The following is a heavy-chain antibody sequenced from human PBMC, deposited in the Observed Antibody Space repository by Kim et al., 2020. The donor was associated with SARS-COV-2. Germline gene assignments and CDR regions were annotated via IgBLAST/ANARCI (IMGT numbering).Heavy chain of an antibody. CDR1: GGSISSYY. CDR3: ARGRYDSSGPLAFFDY. V-gene: IGHV4-59*01. Sequence: SETLSLTCTVFGGSISSYYWSWIRQPPGKGLEWIGYIYYSGSTNYKPSLKSRVTISVDTSKNQFSLKLTSVTAADTAVYYCARGRYDSSGPLAFFDYWGQGTLVTVPS. D-gene: IGHD3-22*01. J-gene: IGHJ4*02. CDR2: IYYSGST.